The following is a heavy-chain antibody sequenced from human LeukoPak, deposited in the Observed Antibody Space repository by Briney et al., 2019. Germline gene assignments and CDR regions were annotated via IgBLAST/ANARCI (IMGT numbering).Heavy chain of an antibody. J-gene: IGHJ6*03. CDR1: GYTFTGYY. D-gene: IGHD3-3*01. Sequence: GASVKVSCKASGYTFTGYYMHWVRQAPGQGLEWMGWINPNSGGTNYAQKFQGRVTMTRDTSISTAYMELRSLRSDDTAVYYCARDGGYYYYMDVWGKGTTVTVSS. CDR3: ARDGGYYYYMDV. V-gene: IGHV1-2*02. CDR2: INPNSGGT.